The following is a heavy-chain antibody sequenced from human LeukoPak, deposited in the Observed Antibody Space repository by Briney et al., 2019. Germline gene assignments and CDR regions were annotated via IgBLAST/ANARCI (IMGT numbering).Heavy chain of an antibody. D-gene: IGHD4-17*01. CDR3: ATSATVTTSGDNWFDP. Sequence: ASVKVSCKSSGYTFTGYYIHWVRQAPGQGLEWMGWINPNSGGTYYAQQFQGRVTMTTDTSTSTAYMELRSLRSDDTAVYYCATSATVTTSGDNWFDPWGQGTLVTVSS. J-gene: IGHJ5*02. V-gene: IGHV1-2*02. CDR1: GYTFTGYY. CDR2: INPNSGGT.